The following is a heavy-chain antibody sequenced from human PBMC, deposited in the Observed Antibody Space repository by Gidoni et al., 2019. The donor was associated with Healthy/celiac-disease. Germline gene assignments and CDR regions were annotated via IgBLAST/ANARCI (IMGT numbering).Heavy chain of an antibody. CDR3: AREYGSGSYYKVGPFDY. J-gene: IGHJ4*02. CDR2: SYSGGST. D-gene: IGHD3-10*01. Sequence: EVQLVESGGGLVQPGGSLRLSCAASGFPVRSNYMSWVRQAPGKGLEWVSVSYSGGSTYYADSVKGRFTISRDNSKNTLYLQMNSLRAEDTAVYYCAREYGSGSYYKVGPFDYWGQGTLVTVSS. V-gene: IGHV3-66*01. CDR1: GFPVRSNY.